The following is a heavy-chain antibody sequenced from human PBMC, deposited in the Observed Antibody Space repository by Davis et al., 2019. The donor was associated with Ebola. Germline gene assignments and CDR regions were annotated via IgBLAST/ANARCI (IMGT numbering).Heavy chain of an antibody. Sequence: AASVKVSCKASGYTFTSYYMHWLRQAPGQGLEWMGWISAYNGNTNYAQKPQGRVTMTPDTSTSTAYMELRSLRSDDTAVYYCARDPYYYDSSGPLGDAFDIWDQGTMVTVSS. CDR1: GYTFTSYY. CDR2: ISAYNGNT. D-gene: IGHD3-22*01. CDR3: ARDPYYYDSSGPLGDAFDI. V-gene: IGHV1-18*04. J-gene: IGHJ3*02.